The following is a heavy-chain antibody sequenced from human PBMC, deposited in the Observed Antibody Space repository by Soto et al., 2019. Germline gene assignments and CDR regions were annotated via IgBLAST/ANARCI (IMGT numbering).Heavy chain of an antibody. Sequence: PGRSLRLSCAASGFTFSSYAMHWVRQAPGKGLEWVAVISYDGSNKYYADSVKGRFTISRDNSKNTLYLQMNSLRAEDTAVYYCARDDYGDYGSLFDYWGQGTLVTVSS. CDR2: ISYDGSNK. D-gene: IGHD4-17*01. J-gene: IGHJ4*02. CDR3: ARDDYGDYGSLFDY. CDR1: GFTFSSYA. V-gene: IGHV3-30-3*01.